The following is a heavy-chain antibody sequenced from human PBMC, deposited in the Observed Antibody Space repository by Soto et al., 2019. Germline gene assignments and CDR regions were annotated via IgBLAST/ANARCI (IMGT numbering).Heavy chain of an antibody. Sequence: QVQLVESGGGVVQPGRSLRLSCAASGFTFSSYGMHWVRQAPGKGLEWEAVISYDGSNKYHADSVKGRFTISRDNSKNTLYLQMNSLRAEDTAVYYCAKLNVGYCSGGSCYSSSYFDYWGQGTLVTVSS. CDR3: AKLNVGYCSGGSCYSSSYFDY. CDR2: ISYDGSNK. J-gene: IGHJ4*02. CDR1: GFTFSSYG. V-gene: IGHV3-30*18. D-gene: IGHD2-15*01.